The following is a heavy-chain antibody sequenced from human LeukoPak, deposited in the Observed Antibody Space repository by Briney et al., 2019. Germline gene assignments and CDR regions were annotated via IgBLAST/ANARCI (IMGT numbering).Heavy chain of an antibody. CDR3: ARGSYSSSWYKFDR. D-gene: IGHD6-13*01. J-gene: IGHJ5*02. CDR2: INPNSGGT. CDR1: GYTFTGYY. V-gene: IGHV1-2*02. Sequence: ASVNVSCNASGYTFTGYYIHWVRQAPGQGLERMGWINPNSGGTNYAQKFQGRVTMTRDTSISTAYIELSRLRSDDTAVYYCARGSYSSSWYKFDRLGQGTLVSVSS.